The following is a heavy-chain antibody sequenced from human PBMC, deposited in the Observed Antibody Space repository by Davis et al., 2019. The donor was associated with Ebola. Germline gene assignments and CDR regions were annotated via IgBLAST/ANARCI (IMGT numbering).Heavy chain of an antibody. J-gene: IGHJ4*02. CDR2: ISGSGGST. V-gene: IGHV3-23*01. CDR1: GFTFSSYA. Sequence: GESLKISCAASGFTFSSYAMSWVRQAPGKGLEWVSAISGSGGSTYYADSVKGRFTISRDNSKNTLYLQMNSLRAEDTAVYYCARQNWNYNFDYWGQGTLVTVSS. D-gene: IGHD1-7*01. CDR3: ARQNWNYNFDY.